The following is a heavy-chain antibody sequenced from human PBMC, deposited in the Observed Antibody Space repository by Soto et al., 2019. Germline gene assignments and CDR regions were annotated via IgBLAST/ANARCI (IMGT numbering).Heavy chain of an antibody. CDR3: ATRDYGGNSGSAFDI. D-gene: IGHD4-17*01. V-gene: IGHV4-31*03. CDR1: GGSISSGGYY. Sequence: SETLSLTCTVSGGSISSGGYYWSWIRQHPGKGLEWIGYIYYSGSTYYNPSLKSRVTISVDTSKNQFSLKLSSVTAADTAVYYCATRDYGGNSGSAFDIWGQGTMVTVSS. J-gene: IGHJ3*02. CDR2: IYYSGST.